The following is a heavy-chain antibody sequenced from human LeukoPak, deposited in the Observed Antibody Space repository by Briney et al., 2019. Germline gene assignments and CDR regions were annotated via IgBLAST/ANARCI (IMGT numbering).Heavy chain of an antibody. D-gene: IGHD3-3*01. Sequence: QPGRSLRLSCAASGFTFSSYGMHWVRQAPGKGLEWVAVISYDGSNKYYADSVKGRFTISRDNSKNTLYLQMNSLRAEDTAVYYCVKMYDGYWGQGTLVTVSS. CDR3: VKMYDGY. CDR1: GFTFSSYG. V-gene: IGHV3-30*18. J-gene: IGHJ4*02. CDR2: ISYDGSNK.